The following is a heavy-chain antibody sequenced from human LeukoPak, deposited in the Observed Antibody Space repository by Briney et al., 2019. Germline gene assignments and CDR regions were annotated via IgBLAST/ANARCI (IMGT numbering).Heavy chain of an antibody. J-gene: IGHJ4*02. D-gene: IGHD6-13*01. V-gene: IGHV4-59*12. CDR3: ARGPGTWYYY. CDR2: ISYSGST. Sequence: PSETLSLTCTVSGGSISSYYWSWIRQPPGKGLEWIGYISYSGSTNYDPSLKSRVTISIDTSKNQFSLKLSSVTAADTALYYCARGPGTWYYYWGQGTLVPVSS. CDR1: GGSISSYY.